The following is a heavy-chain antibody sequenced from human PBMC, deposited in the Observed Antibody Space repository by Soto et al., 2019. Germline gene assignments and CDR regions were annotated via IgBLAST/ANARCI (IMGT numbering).Heavy chain of an antibody. D-gene: IGHD2-2*01. CDR3: AKGGPYCTSNCYAASWFDP. CDR2: ITSGGGT. J-gene: IGHJ5*02. Sequence: PGGSLRLSCAASGFTFSNNAMTWVRQAPGRGLEWVSSITSGGGTYYSDSAKGRFTISKDNSKNTLFLQMNSLRTEDTAVYYCAKGGPYCTSNCYAASWFDPWGQETLVTVSS. CDR1: GFTFSNNA. V-gene: IGHV3-23*01.